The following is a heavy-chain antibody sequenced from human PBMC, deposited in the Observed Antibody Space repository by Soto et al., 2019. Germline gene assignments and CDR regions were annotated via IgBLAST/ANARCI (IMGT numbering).Heavy chain of an antibody. D-gene: IGHD2-15*01. CDR2: IKQDGSEK. Sequence: GGSLRLSCAASGFTFSSYWMSWVRQAPGKGLEWVANIKQDGSEKYYVDSVKGRFTISRDNAKNSLYLQMNSLRAEDTAVYYSARGGTLAAIVVENYYYYYMDVWGKGTTVTVSS. CDR3: ARGGTLAAIVVENYYYYYMDV. J-gene: IGHJ6*03. CDR1: GFTFSSYW. V-gene: IGHV3-7*01.